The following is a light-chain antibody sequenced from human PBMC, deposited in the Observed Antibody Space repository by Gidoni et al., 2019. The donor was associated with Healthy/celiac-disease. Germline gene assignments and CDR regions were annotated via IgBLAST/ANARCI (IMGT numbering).Light chain of an antibody. Sequence: EMVLTQPPATLSLSPGQRATLSCRASQSVSSYLAWYQQKPGQAPRLLIYDASNRATGIPARFSGSGSGTDFTLTISSLEPEDFAVYYCQQRSNWPLTFXQXTKVEIK. CDR1: QSVSSY. J-gene: IGKJ1*01. CDR2: DAS. V-gene: IGKV3-11*01. CDR3: QQRSNWPLT.